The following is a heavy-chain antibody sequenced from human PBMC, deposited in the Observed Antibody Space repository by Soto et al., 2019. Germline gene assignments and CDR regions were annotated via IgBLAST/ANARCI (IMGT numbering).Heavy chain of an antibody. CDR1: GFTFSDYY. CDR2: ISSSGSTI. CDR3: AREHTPDYDFWSGYFPNDAFDI. J-gene: IGHJ3*02. D-gene: IGHD3-3*01. Sequence: PGGSLRLSCAASGFTFSDYYMSWIRQAPGKGLEWVSYISSSGSTIYYADSVKGRFTISRDNAKNSLYLQMNSLRAEDTAVYYCAREHTPDYDFWSGYFPNDAFDIWGQGTMVTVSS. V-gene: IGHV3-11*01.